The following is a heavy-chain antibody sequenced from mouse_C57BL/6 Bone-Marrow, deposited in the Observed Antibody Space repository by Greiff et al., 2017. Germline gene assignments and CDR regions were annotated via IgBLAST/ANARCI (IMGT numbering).Heavy chain of an antibody. D-gene: IGHD1-1*01. CDR1: GYTFTSYW. J-gene: IGHJ1*03. Sequence: VQLQQSGAELAKPGASVKLSCKASGYTFTSYWMHWVKQRPGQGLEWIGYINPSSGYTKYNQKFKDKATLTADKSSSTAYMQLSSLTYEDSAVYYCARDTTVVARNFDVWGTGTTVTVSS. CDR2: INPSSGYT. V-gene: IGHV1-7*01. CDR3: ARDTTVVARNFDV.